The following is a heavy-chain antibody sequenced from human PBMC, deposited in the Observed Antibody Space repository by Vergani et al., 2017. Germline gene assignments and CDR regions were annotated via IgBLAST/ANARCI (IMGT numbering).Heavy chain of an antibody. CDR2: IYPGDSDT. CDR3: ARPHYYDSTMEDAFDF. Sequence: EVQLVQSGAEVKKPGESLKISCKGSEYSFTSYWIGWVRQMPGKGLEWMGMIYPGDSDTRYSPSFQGQVTISVDKSISTAYLQWSSLKASDTAMYYCARPHYYDSTMEDAFDFWGKGTMVTVSS. J-gene: IGHJ3*01. V-gene: IGHV5-51*03. CDR1: EYSFTSYW. D-gene: IGHD3-22*01.